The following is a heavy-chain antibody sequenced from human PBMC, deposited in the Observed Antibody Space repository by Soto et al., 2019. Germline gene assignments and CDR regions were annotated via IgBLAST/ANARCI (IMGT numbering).Heavy chain of an antibody. V-gene: IGHV3-23*01. D-gene: IGHD3-10*01. CDR2: FRTSGDGGTT. Sequence: GGSLRLSCAASGFTFSSYSMGWVRQAPGKGLEWVSGFRTSGDGGTTYYADSVKGRSTISRDNSKNMLFLQMNSLRAEDTAIYYCAKKVNSGPGSQYFDYWGQGTLVTVSS. J-gene: IGHJ4*02. CDR3: AKKVNSGPGSQYFDY. CDR1: GFTFSSYS.